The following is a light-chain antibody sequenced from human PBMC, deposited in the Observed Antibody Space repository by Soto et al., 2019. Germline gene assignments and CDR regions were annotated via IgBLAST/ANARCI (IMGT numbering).Light chain of an antibody. CDR2: GNN. CDR1: SSNIGAGYD. Sequence: QSVLTQPPSVSGAPGQTITISCTGSSSNIGAGYDVHWYQQLPGRAPKLLIYGNNNRPSGVPDRFSGSKSGTSVSLAITGLRGEDEADCHCQSYDSSLTNAVFGGGTQLTVL. J-gene: IGLJ2*01. V-gene: IGLV1-40*01. CDR3: QSYDSSLTNAV.